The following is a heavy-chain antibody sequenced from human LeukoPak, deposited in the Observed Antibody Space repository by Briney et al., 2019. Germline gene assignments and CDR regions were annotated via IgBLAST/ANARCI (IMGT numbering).Heavy chain of an antibody. CDR2: ISSSSSYI. CDR1: GFTFSSYS. D-gene: IGHD4-17*01. V-gene: IGHV3-21*01. Sequence: GGSLRLSCAASGFTFSSYSMNWVRQAPGKGLEWVSSISSSSSYIYYADSVKGRFTISRDNAKNSLYLQMNSLRAEDTAVYCCARGTVTTFPFDYWGQGTLVTVSS. J-gene: IGHJ4*02. CDR3: ARGTVTTFPFDY.